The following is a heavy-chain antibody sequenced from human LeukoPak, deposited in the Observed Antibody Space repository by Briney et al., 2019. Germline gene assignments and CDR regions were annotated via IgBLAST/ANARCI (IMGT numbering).Heavy chain of an antibody. CDR1: GFSLSTSGVG. CDR3: AHRYMVRGVNVWSFGFDY. D-gene: IGHD3-10*01. Sequence: ESGPTLVKPTQTLTLTCTFSGFSLSTSGVGVGWIRQPPGKALEWLALIYWNDDKRYSPSLKSRLTITKDTSKNQVVLTMTNMDPVDTATYYCAHRYMVRGVNVWSFGFDYWGQGTLVTVSS. J-gene: IGHJ4*02. CDR2: IYWNDDK. V-gene: IGHV2-5*01.